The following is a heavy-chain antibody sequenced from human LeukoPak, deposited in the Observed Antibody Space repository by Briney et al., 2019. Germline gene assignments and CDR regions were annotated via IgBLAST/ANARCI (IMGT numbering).Heavy chain of an antibody. Sequence: GRSLRLSCAASGFTFSGYAMRWVRQAPGKGLEWVAVISYEGSNKDYADSVKGRFTISRDNSKNTLFLQMNSLRAEDTAVYYCARELYCSGGSCYGVDAFDIWGQGTMVAVSS. J-gene: IGHJ3*02. V-gene: IGHV3-30*04. CDR2: ISYEGSNK. CDR3: ARELYCSGGSCYGVDAFDI. CDR1: GFTFSGYA. D-gene: IGHD2-15*01.